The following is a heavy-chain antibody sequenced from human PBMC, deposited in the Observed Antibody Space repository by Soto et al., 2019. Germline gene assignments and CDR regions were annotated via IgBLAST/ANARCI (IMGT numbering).Heavy chain of an antibody. D-gene: IGHD6-19*01. CDR3: AGSSGWYEAGAFDM. Sequence: PWWSLRLSCSASGFTFGDYEMSWIRQAAGKGPEWVSFLSRSGNTIYYADSVKGRFSISRDNAENSLYLQMESLRVEDTATYFCAGSSGWYEAGAFDMWGQGTMVTVSS. J-gene: IGHJ3*02. V-gene: IGHV3-11*01. CDR1: GFTFGDYE. CDR2: LSRSGNTI.